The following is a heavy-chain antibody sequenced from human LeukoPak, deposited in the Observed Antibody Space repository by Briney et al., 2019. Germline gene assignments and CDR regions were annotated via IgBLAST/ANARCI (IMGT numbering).Heavy chain of an antibody. D-gene: IGHD1/OR15-1a*01. CDR1: GYTLSYYW. J-gene: IGHJ5*02. CDR2: INGDGSST. CDR3: TRDPRNKGFDP. V-gene: IGHV3-74*01. Sequence: GRSLRLSCAASGYTLSYYWMHWVRQAPGKGLVWVSCINGDGSSTNYADSVKGRFTISRDNAKNTLYLEMNSLRAEDTAVYHCTRDPRNKGFDPWGQGTLVTVSS.